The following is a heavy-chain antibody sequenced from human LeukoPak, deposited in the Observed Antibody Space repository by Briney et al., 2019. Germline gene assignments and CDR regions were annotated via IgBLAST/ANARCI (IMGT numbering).Heavy chain of an antibody. CDR2: INPDGRDT. CDR1: GFTFSDYW. V-gene: IGHV3-7*01. Sequence: GGSLRLSCAASGFTFSDYWMHWVRQAPGKGLEWVAHINPDGRDTYYVDSVKGRSTISRDNAQNSMYLQMDSLRVEDTAVYYCTSWGDTTAEYFQRWGQGTLVTVSS. J-gene: IGHJ1*01. CDR3: TSWGDTTAEYFQR. D-gene: IGHD2-21*02.